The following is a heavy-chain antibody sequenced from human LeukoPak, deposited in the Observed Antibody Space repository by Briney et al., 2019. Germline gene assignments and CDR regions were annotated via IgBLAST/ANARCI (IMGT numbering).Heavy chain of an antibody. J-gene: IGHJ6*03. CDR2: IYPGDSDI. Sequence: GESLRISCKGSGYSFTKFWIGWVRQMPGKGLEWMGIIYPGDSDIRYSPSFQGQVTLLVDTSISTAYLQWSSPKASDTAMYYCARLPTHYYYMDVWGKGTTVTVSS. V-gene: IGHV5-51*01. CDR1: GYSFTKFW. CDR3: ARLPTHYYYMDV.